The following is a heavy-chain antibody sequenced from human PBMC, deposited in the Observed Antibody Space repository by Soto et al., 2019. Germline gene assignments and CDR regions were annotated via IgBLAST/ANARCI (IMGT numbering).Heavy chain of an antibody. CDR2: IGGEAVST. D-gene: IGHD3-16*01. CDR3: SEDATSYICFYEPFDI. CDR1: GFIFSTYA. V-gene: IGHV3-23*01. Sequence: EVQLLESGGGLVQPGGSLRLSCEASGFIFSTYAMSWVRQGPGKGLEWVSVIGGEAVSTNCADSVKGRCTVSRDNSKNTVYLQLDRLRDDDTAVYYGSEDATSYICFYEPFDIGGLGTMVTVSS. J-gene: IGHJ3*02.